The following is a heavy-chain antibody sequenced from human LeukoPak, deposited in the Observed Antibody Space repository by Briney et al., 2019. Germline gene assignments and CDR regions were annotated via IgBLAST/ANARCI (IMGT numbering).Heavy chain of an antibody. D-gene: IGHD1-26*01. V-gene: IGHV1-18*01. Sequence: GASVKVSCKASGYTFTSYGISWVRQAPGQGLEWMGWISAYNGNTNYAQKLQGRVTMTEDTSTDTAYMELSSLRSEDTAVYYCATDLWESTDYWGQGTLVTVSS. CDR1: GYTFTSYG. CDR3: ATDLWESTDY. J-gene: IGHJ4*02. CDR2: ISAYNGNT.